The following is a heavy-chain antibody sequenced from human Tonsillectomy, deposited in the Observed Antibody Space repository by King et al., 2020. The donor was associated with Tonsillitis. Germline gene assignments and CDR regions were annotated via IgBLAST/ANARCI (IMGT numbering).Heavy chain of an antibody. V-gene: IGHV3-11*06. CDR3: AGGTGVRGAY. Sequence: VQLVESGGGLVKPGGSLRLSCAASGFTFSDYHMSWIRQAPGKGLEWLSYISGSTTYTNYAESVKGRFTISRDNAKNSLFLQMNSLRAEDTAVYYCAGGTGVRGAYWGQGTLVTVSS. CDR1: GFTFSDYH. J-gene: IGHJ4*02. D-gene: IGHD3-10*01. CDR2: ISGSTTYT.